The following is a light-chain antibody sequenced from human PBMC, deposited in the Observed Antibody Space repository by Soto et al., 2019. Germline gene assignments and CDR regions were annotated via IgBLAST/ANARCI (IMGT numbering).Light chain of an antibody. J-gene: IGKJ3*01. CDR2: AAS. V-gene: IGKV1-39*01. CDR3: QQRYSTPIT. Sequence: DIQMTQSPSSLSASVGDRVTITCRASQSISSYLNWYQQKPGKAPKLLIYAASSLQSGVPSRFSGSGSGTDFTLIISSLQPEDFATYYCQQRYSTPITFGPGTKVDIK. CDR1: QSISSY.